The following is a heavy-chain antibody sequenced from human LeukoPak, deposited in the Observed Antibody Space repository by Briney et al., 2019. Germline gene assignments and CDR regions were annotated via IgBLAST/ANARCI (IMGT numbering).Heavy chain of an antibody. CDR1: GGTFSSYA. V-gene: IGHV1-69*04. J-gene: IGHJ5*02. CDR3: ARDPTRTLNSTKWFDP. D-gene: IGHD1-26*01. CDR2: IIPILGIA. Sequence: GASVKVSCKASGGTFSSYAISWVRQAPGQGLEWMGRIIPILGIANYAQKFQGRVTITADKSTSTAYMELSSLRSEDTAVYYCARDPTRTLNSTKWFDPWGQGTLVTVSS.